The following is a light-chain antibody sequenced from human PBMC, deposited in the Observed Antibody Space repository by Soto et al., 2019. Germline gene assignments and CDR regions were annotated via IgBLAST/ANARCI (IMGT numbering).Light chain of an antibody. V-gene: IGLV1-44*01. Sequence: QSGLTQPPSASGTPGQTITISCSGSSSNVGRNTVNWYQHLPGTAPKVLIFRNSHRPSGVPDRFSGSQSGSSASLAISGLQSEDEADYYCAAWDDNLRGLVFGGGTKLTVL. CDR3: AAWDDNLRGLV. CDR2: RNS. CDR1: SSNVGRNT. J-gene: IGLJ3*02.